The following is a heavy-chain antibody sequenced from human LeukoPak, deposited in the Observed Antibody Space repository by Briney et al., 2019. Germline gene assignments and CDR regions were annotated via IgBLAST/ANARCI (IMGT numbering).Heavy chain of an antibody. Sequence: SETLSLTCAVYGGSFSGYYWSWIRQPPGKGLEWIGEINHSGSTNYNPSLKSRVTIPVDTSKNQFSLKLSSVTAADTAVYYCARGSVSVGAFDYWGQGTLVTVSS. CDR3: ARGSVSVGAFDY. J-gene: IGHJ4*02. CDR2: INHSGST. D-gene: IGHD3-10*01. V-gene: IGHV4-34*01. CDR1: GGSFSGYY.